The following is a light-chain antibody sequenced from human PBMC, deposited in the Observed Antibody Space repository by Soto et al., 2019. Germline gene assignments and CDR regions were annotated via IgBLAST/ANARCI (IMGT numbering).Light chain of an antibody. CDR3: QQNDNFPWT. J-gene: IGKJ1*01. CDR2: DAS. CDR1: QDISNY. V-gene: IGKV1-33*01. Sequence: DIQMTQSPSTLSASVGDRFTMTCQASQDISNYVHWYQQKPGKAPKLLIYDASNLETGVPSRFSGSGSGTHFSFTISSLQPEDIATYYCQQNDNFPWTFGQGTKVDI.